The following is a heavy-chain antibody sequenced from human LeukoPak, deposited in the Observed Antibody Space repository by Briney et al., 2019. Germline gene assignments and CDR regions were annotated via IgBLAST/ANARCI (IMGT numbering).Heavy chain of an antibody. CDR1: GYTFTSYG. CDR3: ARSEGYCSSTSCYIEDY. J-gene: IGHJ4*02. Sequence: GASVKVSCKASGYTFTSYGISWVRQTPGHGLEWMGWISAYNGNTNYAQKLQGRVTMTTDTSTSTAYMELRSLRSDDTAVYYCARSEGYCSSTSCYIEDYWGQGTLVTVSS. V-gene: IGHV1-18*01. D-gene: IGHD2-2*02. CDR2: ISAYNGNT.